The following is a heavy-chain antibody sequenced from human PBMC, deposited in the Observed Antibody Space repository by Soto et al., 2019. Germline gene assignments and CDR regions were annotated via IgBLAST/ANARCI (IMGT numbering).Heavy chain of an antibody. J-gene: IGHJ6*03. CDR1: GYSYTSYW. Sequence: PGESLKISCKGSGYSYTSYWIGWVRQMPGKGLEWMGIIYPGDSDTRYSPSFQGQVTISADKFISTAYLQWSSLKASDTAMYYCARHEGFLGHYYCYMDVWGKGTTVTVSS. CDR2: IYPGDSDT. V-gene: IGHV5-51*01. D-gene: IGHD3-3*01. CDR3: ARHEGFLGHYYCYMDV.